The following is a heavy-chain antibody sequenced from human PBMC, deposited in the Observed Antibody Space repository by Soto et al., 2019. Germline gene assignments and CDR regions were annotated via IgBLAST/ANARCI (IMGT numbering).Heavy chain of an antibody. CDR1: GYDFSSYG. D-gene: IGHD2-2*01. Sequence: QVQLVQSGAEVKKPGASVKVSCKASGYDFSSYGISWVRQAPGQGLEWMGWISASNGNRDYAQQFQGRVTMTSDTSRTTAYIELRSLRSDDTAVYYCVREPQRNDYWGQGTLVNVSS. CDR2: ISASNGNR. CDR3: VREPQRNDY. V-gene: IGHV1-18*04. J-gene: IGHJ4*02.